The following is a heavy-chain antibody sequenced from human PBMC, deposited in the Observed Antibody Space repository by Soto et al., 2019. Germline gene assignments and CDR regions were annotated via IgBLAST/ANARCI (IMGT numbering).Heavy chain of an antibody. J-gene: IGHJ4*02. Sequence: QVQLVQSGAEVKKPGSSVKVSCKASGGTFSSYAISWVRQAPGQGLEWMGGIIPIFGTANYAQKFQGRVTITADESTSTAYMELSSLRAEDTAVYYCAKDLFLYSSSSGSGHSDDYWGQGTLVTVSS. CDR1: GGTFSSYA. CDR3: AKDLFLYSSSSGSGHSDDY. D-gene: IGHD6-6*01. CDR2: IIPIFGTA. V-gene: IGHV1-69*01.